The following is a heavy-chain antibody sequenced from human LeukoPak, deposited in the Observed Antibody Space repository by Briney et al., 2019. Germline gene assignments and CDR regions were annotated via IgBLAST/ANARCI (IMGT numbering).Heavy chain of an antibody. D-gene: IGHD3-3*01. V-gene: IGHV3-23*01. CDR1: GFTFSSYA. CDR2: ISGSGGST. Sequence: GGSLRLSCAASGFTFSSYAMSWVRQAPGKGLEWVSAISGSGGSTYYADSVKGRFTISRDNSKNTLYLQMNSLRAEDTAVYYCAKEGFDFWSGYYPSWFDPWGQGTLVTVSS. CDR3: AKEGFDFWSGYYPSWFDP. J-gene: IGHJ5*02.